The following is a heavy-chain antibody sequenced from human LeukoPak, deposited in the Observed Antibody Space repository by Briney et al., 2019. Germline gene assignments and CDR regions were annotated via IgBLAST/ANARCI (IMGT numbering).Heavy chain of an antibody. Sequence: SETLSLTCTVSGGSISSYHWSWIRQPPGKGLEWIGYIYYSGSTNYNPSLKSRVTISVDTSKNQFSLKLSSVTAADTAVYYCARARANSIAFDIWGQGTMVTVSS. CDR1: GGSISSYH. CDR3: ARARANSIAFDI. CDR2: IYYSGST. J-gene: IGHJ3*02. D-gene: IGHD4/OR15-4a*01. V-gene: IGHV4-59*01.